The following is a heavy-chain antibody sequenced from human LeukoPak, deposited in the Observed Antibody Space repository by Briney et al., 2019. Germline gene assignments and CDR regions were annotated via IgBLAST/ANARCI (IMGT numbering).Heavy chain of an antibody. V-gene: IGHV1-2*02. CDR1: GYTFTGYY. Sequence: ASVKVSCKASGYTFTGYYMHWVRQAPGQGLEWMGWINPNSGGTNYAQKFQGRVTMTRDTSISTAYMELSRLRSDDTAVYYCARDRPGYCSSSSCYTNYYYYMDVWGKGTTVTVSS. D-gene: IGHD2-2*02. CDR3: ARDRPGYCSSSSCYTNYYYYMDV. CDR2: INPNSGGT. J-gene: IGHJ6*03.